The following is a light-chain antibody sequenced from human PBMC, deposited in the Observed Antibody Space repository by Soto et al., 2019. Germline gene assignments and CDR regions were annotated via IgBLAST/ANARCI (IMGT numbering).Light chain of an antibody. CDR1: PSVTNY. CDR3: QQRNIWPPVT. V-gene: IGKV3-11*01. Sequence: TLLPQSPGTLSFSPVATAPFSCRDSPSVTNYLAWYQQKPGQAPRLLIYGAFNRATGIPARFSGSGSGTGFTLTISSLEPEDFAVYYCQQRNIWPPVTFGQGTRLEIK. J-gene: IGKJ5*01. CDR2: GAF.